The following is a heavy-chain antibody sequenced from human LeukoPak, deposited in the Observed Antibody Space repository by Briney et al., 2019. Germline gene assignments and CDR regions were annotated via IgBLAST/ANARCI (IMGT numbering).Heavy chain of an antibody. J-gene: IGHJ5*02. V-gene: IGHV4-34*01. D-gene: IGHD6-6*01. CDR3: ARGFIGAARLPRRFDP. CDR2: INHSGST. Sequence: SETLSLTCAVYGGSFSGYYWSWIRQPPGKGLEWIGEINHSGSTNYNPSLKSRVTISVDTSKNQFSLKLSSVTAADTAVYYCARGFIGAARLPRRFDPRGQGTLVTVSS. CDR1: GGSFSGYY.